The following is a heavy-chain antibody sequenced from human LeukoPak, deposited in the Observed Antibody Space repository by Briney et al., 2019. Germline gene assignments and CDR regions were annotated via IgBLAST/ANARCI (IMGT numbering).Heavy chain of an antibody. CDR1: GFTFSSYN. D-gene: IGHD2-2*01. J-gene: IGHJ4*02. Sequence: KPGGSLRLSCAASGFTFSSYNMSWVRQAPGKGLEWVGRIRSQSNGGTTDYAAPVKGRFTISRDDSKNALFLQMNSLKTEDTAVYYCTTWTGGVVVTNWGQGTLVTVSS. CDR3: TTWTGGVVVTN. CDR2: IRSQSNGGTT. V-gene: IGHV3-15*01.